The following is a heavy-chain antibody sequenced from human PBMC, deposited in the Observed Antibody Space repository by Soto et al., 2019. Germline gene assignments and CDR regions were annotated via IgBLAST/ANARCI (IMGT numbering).Heavy chain of an antibody. CDR3: ARAWFGELGYYYYYMDV. J-gene: IGHJ6*03. Sequence: SEPLSLTCTVSGGSISSYYCSWIRQPPGKGLEWIGYIYYSGSTNYNPSLKSRVTISVDTSKNQFSLKLSSVTAADTAVYYCARAWFGELGYYYYYMDVWGKGTTVTVSS. CDR2: IYYSGST. CDR1: GGSISSYY. V-gene: IGHV4-59*01. D-gene: IGHD3-10*01.